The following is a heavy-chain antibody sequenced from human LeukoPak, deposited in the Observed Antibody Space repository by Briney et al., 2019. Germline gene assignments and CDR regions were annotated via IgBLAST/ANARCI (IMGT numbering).Heavy chain of an antibody. CDR2: INPSSGST. CDR1: GYTFTTYY. J-gene: IGHJ4*02. CDR3: ARVLGAHRYGSIDH. V-gene: IGHV1-46*01. Sequence: ASVKVSCKASGYTFTTYYMHWVRQAPGQGLEWMGIINPSSGSTSYAQKFQGRVTMTRDTSTSTVYMELSSLRSEATAIYYCARVLGAHRYGSIDHWGQGTLVTVSS. D-gene: IGHD5-18*01.